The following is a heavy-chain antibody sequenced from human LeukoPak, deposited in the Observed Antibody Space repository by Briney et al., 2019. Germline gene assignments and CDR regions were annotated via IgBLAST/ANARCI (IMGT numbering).Heavy chain of an antibody. Sequence: PGGSLRLSCAASGFTFSDHYMDWVRQAPGKGLEWVGRTRNKANSYTTEYAASVKGRFTISRDDSKNSLYLQMNSLKTEDTAVYYCARGYSSGFDYWGQGTLVTVSS. CDR1: GFTFSDHY. CDR3: ARGYSSGFDY. V-gene: IGHV3-72*01. J-gene: IGHJ4*02. CDR2: TRNKANSYTT. D-gene: IGHD6-19*01.